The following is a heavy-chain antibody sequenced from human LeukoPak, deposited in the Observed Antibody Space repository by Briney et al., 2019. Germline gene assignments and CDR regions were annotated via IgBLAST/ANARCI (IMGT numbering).Heavy chain of an antibody. Sequence: GRSLRLSCAASGFTFSSYGMHWVRQAPGKGLEWVAVIWYDGSNKYYADSVKGRFTISRDNSKNTLYLQMNSLRAEDTAVYYCARAQAVQYYDFWSGSPLFDYWGQGTLVTVSS. D-gene: IGHD3-3*01. V-gene: IGHV3-33*01. J-gene: IGHJ4*02. CDR3: ARAQAVQYYDFWSGSPLFDY. CDR2: IWYDGSNK. CDR1: GFTFSSYG.